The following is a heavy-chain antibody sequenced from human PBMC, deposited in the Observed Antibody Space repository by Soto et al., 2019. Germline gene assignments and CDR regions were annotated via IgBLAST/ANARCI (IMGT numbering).Heavy chain of an antibody. Sequence: GGSLRLSCAASGFTFSSYGMHWVRQAPGKGLEWVAVIWYDGSNKYYADSVKGRFTISRDNSKNTLYLQMNSLRAEDTAVYYCARDYGCSSTSCYVQNYYGMDVWGQGTTVTVSS. CDR2: IWYDGSNK. D-gene: IGHD2-2*01. J-gene: IGHJ6*02. V-gene: IGHV3-33*01. CDR3: ARDYGCSSTSCYVQNYYGMDV. CDR1: GFTFSSYG.